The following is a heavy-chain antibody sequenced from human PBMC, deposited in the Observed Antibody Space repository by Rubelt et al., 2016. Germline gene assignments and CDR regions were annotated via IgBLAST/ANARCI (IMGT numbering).Heavy chain of an antibody. J-gene: IGHJ2*01. CDR3: ARYRGYGGYAFDI. CDR1: GFTFSSYT. D-gene: IGHD5-12*01. CDR2: ISSSSAYI. V-gene: IGHV3-21*01. Sequence: EVQLVESGGGLVKPGGSLRLSCAASGFTFSSYTMNWVRQAPGKGLEWVSSISSSSAYIYYADSLKGRFTISRDNANNSLSLQVNSLRAEDTAVYYCARYRGYGGYAFDIWGRGTLVTVSS.